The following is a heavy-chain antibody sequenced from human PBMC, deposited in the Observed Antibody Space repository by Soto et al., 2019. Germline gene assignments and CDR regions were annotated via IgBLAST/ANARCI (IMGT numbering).Heavy chain of an antibody. CDR2: IGDSGGSA. V-gene: IGHV3-23*01. D-gene: IGHD2-2*01. CDR3: AKDREYQVLWGYFQH. Sequence: EVQLLESGGGLVQPGGSLRLSCAASGFTFSSYAMSWVRQAPGKGLEWVSSIGDSGGSAYYADSVKGRFTISRDISKNTLYLQMNSLRAEDTALYYCAKDREYQVLWGYFQHWGQGTLITVSS. CDR1: GFTFSSYA. J-gene: IGHJ1*01.